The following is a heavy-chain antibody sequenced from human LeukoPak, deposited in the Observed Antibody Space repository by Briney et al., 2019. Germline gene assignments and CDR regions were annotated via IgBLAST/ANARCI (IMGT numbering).Heavy chain of an antibody. CDR1: GFTVSTYV. V-gene: IGHV3-30*02. J-gene: IGHJ4*02. Sequence: GGSLRLSCVASGFTVSTYVMHWVRQAPGKGLEWVAITRYDGGTYYADSVKGRLTVSRDNSKNTVYLQMNTPRPEDTALYYCAKDGEHYQFDYWGQGTLVTVSS. CDR3: AKDGEHYQFDY. D-gene: IGHD2-21*01. CDR2: TRYDGGT.